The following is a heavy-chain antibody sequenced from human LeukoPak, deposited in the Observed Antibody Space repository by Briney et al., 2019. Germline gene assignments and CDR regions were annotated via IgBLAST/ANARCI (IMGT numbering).Heavy chain of an antibody. CDR2: INHSGST. J-gene: IGHJ4*02. D-gene: IGHD3-10*01. CDR1: GFTFSSYA. CDR3: ARGPRSGGSGSYYYY. V-gene: IGHV4-34*01. Sequence: PGGSLRLSCAASGFTFSSYAMSWVRQAPGKGLEWIGEINHSGSTNQNPSLKSRVTISVDTSKNQFSLKLSSVTAADTAVYYCARGPRSGGSGSYYYYWGQGTLVTVSS.